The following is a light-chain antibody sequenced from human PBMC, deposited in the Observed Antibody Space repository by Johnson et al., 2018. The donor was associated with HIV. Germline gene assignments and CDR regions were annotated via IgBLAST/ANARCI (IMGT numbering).Light chain of an antibody. J-gene: IGLJ1*01. Sequence: QSVLTQPPSVSAAPGQRVTISCSGTSSKIENNYVSWYQQFPERAPKLLIYDNTKRPSGIPDRFSGSKSDTSATLAITGLQTGDEADYYCGTWDSSVSGFVFGTGTKVTV. V-gene: IGLV1-51*01. CDR2: DNT. CDR1: SSKIENNY. CDR3: GTWDSSVSGFV.